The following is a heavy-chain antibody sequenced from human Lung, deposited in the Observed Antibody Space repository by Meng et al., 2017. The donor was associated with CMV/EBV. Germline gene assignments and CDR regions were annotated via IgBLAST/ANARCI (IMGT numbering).Heavy chain of an antibody. CDR3: ASFPPPGKQWLVTDY. J-gene: IGHJ4*02. V-gene: IGHV4-4*02. D-gene: IGHD6-19*01. CDR2: IYHSGST. Sequence: QGQLQESGPGLVKPSGTLSLTCAVAGGSSSSSNWWSWVRQPPGKGLEWIGEIYHSGSTNYNPSLKSRVTISVDKSKNQFSLKLSSVTAADTAVYYCASFPPPGKQWLVTDYWGQGTLVTVSS. CDR1: GGSSSSSNW.